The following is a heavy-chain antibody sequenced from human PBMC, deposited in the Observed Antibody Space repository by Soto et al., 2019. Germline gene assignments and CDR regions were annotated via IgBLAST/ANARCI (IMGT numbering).Heavy chain of an antibody. CDR1: GYTFTSYG. J-gene: IGHJ6*02. D-gene: IGHD2-2*01. Sequence: QVQLVQSGAEVKKPGASVKVSCKASGYTFTSYGISWVRQAPGQGLEWMGWISAYNGNTNYAQKLQGRVTMTTDTSTSTAYMELRSLRSDDTAVYYCARVGNCISTSCYQYYYYYGMDVWGQGTTVTVSS. V-gene: IGHV1-18*01. CDR2: ISAYNGNT. CDR3: ARVGNCISTSCYQYYYYYGMDV.